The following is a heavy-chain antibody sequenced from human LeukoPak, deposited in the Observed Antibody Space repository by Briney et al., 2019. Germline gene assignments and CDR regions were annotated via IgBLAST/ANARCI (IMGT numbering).Heavy chain of an antibody. J-gene: IGHJ4*02. CDR1: GGSVSSGSYY. Sequence: SETLSLTCTVSGGSVSSGSYYWSWIRQPPGKGLEWIGYIYYSGSTNYNPSLKSRVTISVDTSKNQFSLKLSSATAADTAVYYCARGMKRAAPGYWGQGTLVTVSS. D-gene: IGHD2-15*01. CDR3: ARGMKRAAPGY. CDR2: IYYSGST. V-gene: IGHV4-61*01.